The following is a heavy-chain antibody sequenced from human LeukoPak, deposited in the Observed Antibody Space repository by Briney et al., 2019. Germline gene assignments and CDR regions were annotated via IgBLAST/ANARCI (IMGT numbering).Heavy chain of an antibody. Sequence: GGPLRLSCAASGFTFSSYWMSWVRQAPGKGLEWVANIKQDGSEKYYVDSVKGRFTISRDNAKNSLYLQMNSLRAEDTAVYYCARVWYYGSGSYYTYYFDYWGQGTLVTVSS. CDR2: IKQDGSEK. J-gene: IGHJ4*02. V-gene: IGHV3-7*01. CDR1: GFTFSSYW. D-gene: IGHD3-10*01. CDR3: ARVWYYGSGSYYTYYFDY.